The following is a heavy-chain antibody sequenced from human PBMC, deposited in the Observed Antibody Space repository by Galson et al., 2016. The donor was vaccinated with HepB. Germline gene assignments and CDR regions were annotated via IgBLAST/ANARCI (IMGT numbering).Heavy chain of an antibody. CDR1: GFTSSTYS. J-gene: IGHJ4*02. V-gene: IGHV3-21*01. CDR2: ISTGSTYI. CDR3: ARDTAMVTSDS. D-gene: IGHD5-18*01. Sequence: SLRLSCAASGFTSSTYSMTWVRQAPGKGLEWVSSISTGSTYIYYADSVKGRFTVSSDNAKNSLYLQMNSLRAEDTAVYYCARDTAMVTSDSWGQGTLVTVSS.